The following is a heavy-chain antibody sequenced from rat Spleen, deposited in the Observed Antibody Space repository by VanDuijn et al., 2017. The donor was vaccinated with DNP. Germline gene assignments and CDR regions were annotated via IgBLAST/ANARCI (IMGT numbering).Heavy chain of an antibody. J-gene: IGHJ2*01. CDR2: IWGGGTT. D-gene: IGHD5-1*01. CDR3: TRDPNWYYFDY. Sequence: QVQLKESGPDLVQPSQTLSLTCTVSGFSLTRNSVHWVRQPPGKGLEWVGAIWGGGTTDYNSVLESRLSINRDTSKSQVFLTMNSLQTEDTAIYFCTRDPNWYYFDYWGQGVMVTVSS. V-gene: IGHV2-1*01. CDR1: GFSLTRNS.